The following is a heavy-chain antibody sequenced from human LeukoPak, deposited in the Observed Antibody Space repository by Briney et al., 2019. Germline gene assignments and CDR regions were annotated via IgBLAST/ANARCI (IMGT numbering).Heavy chain of an antibody. Sequence: GGSLRLSCAASGFTFSSYEMNWVRQAPGKGLEWVSYISSGGSTIYYADSVKGRFTISRDNAKNSLYLQMNSLRAEDTAVYYCARAHYDILTGYLIDYWGQGTLVTVSS. J-gene: IGHJ4*02. D-gene: IGHD3-9*01. V-gene: IGHV3-48*03. CDR2: ISSGGSTI. CDR1: GFTFSSYE. CDR3: ARAHYDILTGYLIDY.